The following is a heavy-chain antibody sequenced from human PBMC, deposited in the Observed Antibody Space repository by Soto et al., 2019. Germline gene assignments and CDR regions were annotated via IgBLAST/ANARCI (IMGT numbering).Heavy chain of an antibody. CDR3: ARMASFYCSGGSCYPTNGMDV. V-gene: IGHV3-30-3*01. Sequence: QVQLVESGGGVVQPGRSLRLSCAASGFTFSSYAMHWVRQAPGKGLEWVAVISSDGSNKYYADSVKGRFTISRDNSKNTLYLQMNSLRAEDTAVYYCARMASFYCSGGSCYPTNGMDVWGQGTTVTVSS. CDR2: ISSDGSNK. J-gene: IGHJ6*02. CDR1: GFTFSSYA. D-gene: IGHD2-15*01.